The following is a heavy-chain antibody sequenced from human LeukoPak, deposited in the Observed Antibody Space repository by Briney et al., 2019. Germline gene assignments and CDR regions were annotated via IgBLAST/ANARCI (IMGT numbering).Heavy chain of an antibody. V-gene: IGHV3-23*01. D-gene: IGHD2-2*01. CDR1: GFTFSSYA. CDR3: AKDGGGIVVPAALDY. CDR2: ISGSGGST. Sequence: GGSLRLSCAASGFTFSSYAMSWVHQAPGKGLEWVSAISGSGGSTYYADSVKGRFTISRDNSKNTLYLQMNSLRAEDTAVYYCAKDGGGIVVPAALDYWGQGTLVTVSS. J-gene: IGHJ4*02.